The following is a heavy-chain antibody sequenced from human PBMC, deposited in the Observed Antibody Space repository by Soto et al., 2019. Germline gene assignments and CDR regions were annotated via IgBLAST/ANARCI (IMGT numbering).Heavy chain of an antibody. J-gene: IGHJ4*02. CDR1: GFTFINYG. V-gene: IGHV3-7*03. CDR2: IKQDGSEK. Sequence: GGSLRLSCAASGFTFINYGMSWVRQAPGKGLEWVGNIKQDGSEKYYVDSVKGRFTISRDNTKNSLFLQMNSLRAEDTAVYYCARSPFVSRGPLDYWGQGTLVTVSS. CDR3: ARSPFVSRGPLDY. D-gene: IGHD2-15*01.